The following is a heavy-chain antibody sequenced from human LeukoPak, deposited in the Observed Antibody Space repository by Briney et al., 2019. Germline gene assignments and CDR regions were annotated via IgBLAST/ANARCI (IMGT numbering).Heavy chain of an antibody. J-gene: IGHJ4*02. CDR1: GYSFTGYY. Sequence: ASVKVSCKASGYSFTGYYLHWVRQAPGQGLEWMGWINPNSGDTRYAQKFQGRVTMTRDTSISTAYMELTSLRSDDTAVYYCARRIPAGDHWGQGTLVTVSS. D-gene: IGHD2-15*01. CDR2: INPNSGDT. CDR3: ARRIPAGDH. V-gene: IGHV1-2*02.